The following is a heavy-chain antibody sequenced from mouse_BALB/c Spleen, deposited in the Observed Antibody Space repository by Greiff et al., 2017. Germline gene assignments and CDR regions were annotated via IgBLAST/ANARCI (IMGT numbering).Heavy chain of an antibody. V-gene: IGHV1-4*02. CDR3: ARGGGNYWAMDY. CDR1: GYTFTSYT. CDR2: INPSSGYT. Sequence: QVQLQQSAAELARPGASVKMSCKASGYTFTSYTMHWVKQRPGQGLEWIGYINPSSGYTEYNQKFKDKTTLTADKSSSTAYMQLSSLTSEDSAVYYCARGGGNYWAMDYWGQGTSVTVSS. D-gene: IGHD2-1*01. J-gene: IGHJ4*01.